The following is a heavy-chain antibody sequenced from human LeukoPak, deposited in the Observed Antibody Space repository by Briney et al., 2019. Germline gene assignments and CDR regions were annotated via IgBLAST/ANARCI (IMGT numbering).Heavy chain of an antibody. CDR2: IRYDGSNK. Sequence: GGSLRLSCAASGFTFSSYGMHWVRQAPGKGLEWVAFIRYDGSNKYYADSVKGRFTISRDNSKNTLYLQMNSLRAEDTAVYYCGSGVGIAARPGGGAFDIWGQGTMVTVSS. CDR1: GFTFSSYG. CDR3: GSGVGIAARPGGGAFDI. D-gene: IGHD6-6*01. J-gene: IGHJ3*02. V-gene: IGHV3-30*02.